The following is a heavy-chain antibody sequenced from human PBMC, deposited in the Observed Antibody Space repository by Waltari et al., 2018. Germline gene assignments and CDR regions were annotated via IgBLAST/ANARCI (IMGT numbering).Heavy chain of an antibody. J-gene: IGHJ6*02. V-gene: IGHV3-74*01. CDR2: INSDGSST. Sequence: EEQLVESGGGLVQPGESLRLYCAASGFTFSRYWMDWVRQAPGKGLVWVSRINSDGSSTIYAESVKGRFTISRDNAKNTLYVQMNRLRAEDTAVYYCARVATKTYSSPVPGRPYYYGMDVWGQGTTVTVSS. CDR3: ARVATKTYSSPVPGRPYYYGMDV. D-gene: IGHD6-13*01. CDR1: GFTFSRYW.